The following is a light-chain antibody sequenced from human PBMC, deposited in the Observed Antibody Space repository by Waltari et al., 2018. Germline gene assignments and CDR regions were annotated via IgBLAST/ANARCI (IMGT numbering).Light chain of an antibody. J-gene: IGLJ1*01. CDR3: SSYTSSSTLGV. Sequence: QSALTQPASVSGSPGQSITISCTGTSSDVGGYNYVSWYQQHPGKAPELMIYEVSNRPAGVSNRFSGSKSCITASLTISGLQAEDEADYYCSSYTSSSTLGVFGTGTKVTVL. CDR2: EVS. CDR1: SSDVGGYNY. V-gene: IGLV2-14*01.